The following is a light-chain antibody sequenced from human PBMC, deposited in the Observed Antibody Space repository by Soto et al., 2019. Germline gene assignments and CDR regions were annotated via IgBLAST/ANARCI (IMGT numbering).Light chain of an antibody. CDR2: DAS. J-gene: IGKJ4*01. CDR3: QQYNNWPLT. Sequence: EVVMTQSPDTLSVSPGERATLSCRASHRVAGYLAWYQQKPGQAPRLLIYDASTRATGIPARFSGSGSGTLFTLTISSLQSEDFAVYYCQQYNNWPLTFGGGTKVDIK. CDR1: HRVAGY. V-gene: IGKV3-15*01.